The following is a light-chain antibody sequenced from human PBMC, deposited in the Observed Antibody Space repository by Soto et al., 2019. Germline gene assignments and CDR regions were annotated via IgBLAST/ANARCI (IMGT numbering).Light chain of an antibody. Sequence: QSVLTQPSSLSGSPGQSITVSCTGTYSDIGTYDSVSWYQHHPGRAPKLLIFGVNRRPSGISYRFSASKSGNTASLTISGLQAEDEADYYCTSYTRDNKYVFGTGTKV. V-gene: IGLV2-14*01. J-gene: IGLJ1*01. CDR1: YSDIGTYDS. CDR2: GVN. CDR3: TSYTRDNKYV.